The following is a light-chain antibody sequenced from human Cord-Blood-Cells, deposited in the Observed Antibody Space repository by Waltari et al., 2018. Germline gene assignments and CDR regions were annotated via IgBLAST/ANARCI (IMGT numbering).Light chain of an antibody. V-gene: IGKV1D-12*01. Sequence: IQMTQSPSSVSASVGNRVTITCRASQGISSCLPWYQQKPGKAPKLLIYAASSLQSGVSSRFSGSGSGTDFTLTISSLQPEDFATYYCQQANSFPYSFGQGTKLEIK. CDR1: QGISSC. J-gene: IGKJ2*03. CDR3: QQANSFPYS. CDR2: AAS.